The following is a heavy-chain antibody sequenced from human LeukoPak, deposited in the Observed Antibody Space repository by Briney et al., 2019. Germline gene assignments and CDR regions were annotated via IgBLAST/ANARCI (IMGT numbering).Heavy chain of an antibody. J-gene: IGHJ4*02. D-gene: IGHD4-17*01. CDR2: VSDSGTMT. CDR1: GFTFSNYG. CDR3: AKYSRYDYVGQIDY. V-gene: IGHV3-23*01. Sequence: PGGSLRLSCAASGFTFSNYGMHWVRQAPGKGLEWVSGVSDSGTMTYYARSVKGRFTISRDNSKNTLYLQMNSLRAEDTAIYYCAKYSRYDYVGQIDYWGQGTMDTVSS.